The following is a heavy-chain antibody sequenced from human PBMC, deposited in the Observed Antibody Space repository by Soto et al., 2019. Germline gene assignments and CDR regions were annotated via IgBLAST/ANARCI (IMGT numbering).Heavy chain of an antibody. CDR2: ISAYNGNT. D-gene: IGHD1-26*01. Sequence: QVQLVQSGAEVKKPGASVKVSCKASGYTFTSYGISWVRQAPGQGLEWMGWISAYNGNTNYAQKLQGRVTMTTDTSTSTAYMELRSQRSDDTAVYYCARDGPEWELLDYYGMDVWGQGTTVTVSS. CDR1: GYTFTSYG. V-gene: IGHV1-18*04. J-gene: IGHJ6*02. CDR3: ARDGPEWELLDYYGMDV.